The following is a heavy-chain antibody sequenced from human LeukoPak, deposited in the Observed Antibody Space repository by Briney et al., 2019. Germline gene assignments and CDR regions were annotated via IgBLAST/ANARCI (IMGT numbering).Heavy chain of an antibody. J-gene: IGHJ5*02. CDR2: INPNSGGT. Sequence: ASVKVSCKASGYTFTGYYMHWVRQAPGEGLEWMGWINPNSGGTNYAQKFQGRVTMTRDTSISTAYMELSRLRSDDTAVYYCARDRFSYNSLRCWFDPWGQGTLVTVSS. V-gene: IGHV1-2*02. D-gene: IGHD5-24*01. CDR3: ARDRFSYNSLRCWFDP. CDR1: GYTFTGYY.